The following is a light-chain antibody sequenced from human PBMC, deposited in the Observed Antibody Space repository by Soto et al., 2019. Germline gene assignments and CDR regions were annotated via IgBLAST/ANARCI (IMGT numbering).Light chain of an antibody. Sequence: DIQMTQSPSSLSASVGDRVTITCRASQSITNYLNWYQHKPGKAPKLLIYDASNLEPGVPSRFSGRGSGRDFTFTISSLQPEDTATYYCQQYEDIPPTFGQGTRLEIK. CDR3: QQYEDIPPT. V-gene: IGKV1-33*01. CDR2: DAS. CDR1: QSITNY. J-gene: IGKJ5*01.